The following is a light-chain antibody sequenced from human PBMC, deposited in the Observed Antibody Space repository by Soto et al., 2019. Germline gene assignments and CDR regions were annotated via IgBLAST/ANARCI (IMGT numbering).Light chain of an antibody. J-gene: IGKJ1*01. Sequence: DIQMTQSPSAMSASVGDRVTITCRASQDISNYLAWFQQTPGKVPKRLIYAASTLQSGVPSRFSDSGSGTEFTLTISSLQPDDFATYYCQHYNSYSEAFGQGTMVDIK. CDR3: QHYNSYSEA. V-gene: IGKV1-17*03. CDR1: QDISNY. CDR2: AAS.